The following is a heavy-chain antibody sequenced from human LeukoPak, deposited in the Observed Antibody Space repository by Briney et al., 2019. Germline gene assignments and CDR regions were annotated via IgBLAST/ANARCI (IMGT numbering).Heavy chain of an antibody. V-gene: IGHV4-59*12. CDR3: ARDPYYDFWSGSYDI. CDR2: IYYSGST. D-gene: IGHD3-3*01. Sequence: SETLSLTCTVSGGSISSYYWSWIRQPPGKGLEWIGYIYYSGSTNYNPSLKSRVTISVDTSKNQFSLKLSSVPAADTAVYYCARDPYYDFWSGSYDIWGQGTMVTVSS. J-gene: IGHJ3*02. CDR1: GGSISSYY.